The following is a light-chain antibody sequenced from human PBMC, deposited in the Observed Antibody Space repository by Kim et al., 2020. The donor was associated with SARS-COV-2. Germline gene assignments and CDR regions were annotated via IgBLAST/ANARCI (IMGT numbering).Light chain of an antibody. V-gene: IGLV1-47*01. CDR1: SSNIGSRS. J-gene: IGLJ3*02. Sequence: QSVVTQPPSASGTPGQRVTISCSGSSSNIGSRSVSWYQQLPGTAPKLLIYRNNQRPSGVPDRFSGSKSGASASLAISGLRSEDEADYYCATWDDSLSGRVFGGGTKVTVL. CDR2: RNN. CDR3: ATWDDSLSGRV.